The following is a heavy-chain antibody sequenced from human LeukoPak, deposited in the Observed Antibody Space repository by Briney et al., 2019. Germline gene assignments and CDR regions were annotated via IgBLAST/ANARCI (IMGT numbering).Heavy chain of an antibody. V-gene: IGHV5-51*01. CDR2: IYPGDSDT. J-gene: IGHJ3*02. CDR1: GYSFTSYW. D-gene: IGHD2-2*01. CDR3: ARQSTSRVRAFDI. Sequence: GESLKISCKGSGYSFTSYWIGWVRQMPGKGLEWMGIIYPGDSDTRYSPSFQGQVTISADKSISTAYLQWSSLKASDTAMYYCARQSTSRVRAFDIWGQGTMVTVSS.